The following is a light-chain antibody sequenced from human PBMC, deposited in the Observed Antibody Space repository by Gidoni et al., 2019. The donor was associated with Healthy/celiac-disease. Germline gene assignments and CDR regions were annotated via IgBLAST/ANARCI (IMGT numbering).Light chain of an antibody. CDR3: QKYNSAPA. J-gene: IGKJ1*01. CDR2: AAS. V-gene: IGKV1-27*01. Sequence: SPSPLSASGGDRVTSTCRASQGISNYLAWYQQKPGKVPKLLIYAASTLQSGVPSRFSGSGSGTYFTLTISSLQPEDVATYYCQKYNSAPAFGQGTKVEIK. CDR1: QGISNY.